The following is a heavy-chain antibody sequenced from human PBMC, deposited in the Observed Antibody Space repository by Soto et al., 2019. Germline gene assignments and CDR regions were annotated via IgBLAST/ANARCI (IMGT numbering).Heavy chain of an antibody. V-gene: IGHV3-23*01. D-gene: IGHD3-22*01. Sequence: SLRLSCAASGFAFSTFAMTWVRQAPGKGLEWVAAISVSGNNAYYADSVKGRFTISRDNSQNSVFLQMSSLRADDTAVYYCARDQLRPGILYSLGVLLPEYGLWGQGTLDTVSS. CDR1: GFAFSTFA. CDR2: ISVSGNNA. J-gene: IGHJ4*02. CDR3: ARDQLRPGILYSLGVLLPEYGL.